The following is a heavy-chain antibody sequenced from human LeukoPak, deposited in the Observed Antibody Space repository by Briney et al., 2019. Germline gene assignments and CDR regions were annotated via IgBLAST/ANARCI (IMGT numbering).Heavy chain of an antibody. CDR3: ANLLVSSPNYYYYGMDV. Sequence: GRSLRLSCAASGFTFSSYAMHWVRQAPGKGLEWVAVISYDRSKKYYADSVKGRFTISRDNSKNTLYLQMNSLRAEDTAVYYCANLLVSSPNYYYYGMDVWGQGTTVTVSS. CDR1: GFTFSSYA. J-gene: IGHJ6*02. D-gene: IGHD3-9*01. CDR2: ISYDRSKK. V-gene: IGHV3-30*04.